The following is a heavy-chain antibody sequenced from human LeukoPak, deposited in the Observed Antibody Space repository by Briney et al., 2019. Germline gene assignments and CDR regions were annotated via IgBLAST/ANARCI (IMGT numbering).Heavy chain of an antibody. J-gene: IGHJ6*03. CDR1: GGSFSGFY. D-gene: IGHD3-16*01. Sequence: SETLSLTCAVYGGSFSGFYWSWIRQSPGKGLEWIGEINHSGDTNYNPSLKSRLTISVDTSKNHVSLKLSSVTAADTAVYYCARERNLGYYYYMDVWGKGTTVTISS. CDR3: ARERNLGYYYYMDV. V-gene: IGHV4-34*01. CDR2: INHSGDT.